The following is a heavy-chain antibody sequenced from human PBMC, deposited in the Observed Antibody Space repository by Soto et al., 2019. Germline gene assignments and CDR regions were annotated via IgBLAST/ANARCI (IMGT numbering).Heavy chain of an antibody. CDR3: VGTGTTDDY. Sequence: QVQLQESGPGLVKPSQTLSLTCSVSGASVRSGDYYWSSIRKAPGKGLEWIGYIYNSGGSYYNPSLKGRLTISIDTSKNQFSLKLNSVTAADTAIYYCVGTGTTDDYWGRGTLVTVSS. D-gene: IGHD4-17*01. V-gene: IGHV4-30-4*01. CDR1: GASVRSGDYY. CDR2: IYNSGGS. J-gene: IGHJ4*02.